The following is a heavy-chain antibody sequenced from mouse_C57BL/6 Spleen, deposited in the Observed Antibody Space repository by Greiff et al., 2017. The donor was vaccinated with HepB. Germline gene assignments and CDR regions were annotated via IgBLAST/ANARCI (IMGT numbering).Heavy chain of an antibody. J-gene: IGHJ4*01. Sequence: EVKVVESGGGLVKPGGSLKLSCAASGFTFSDYGMHWVRQAPEKGLEWVAYISSGSSTIYYADTVKGRFTISRDNAKNTLFLQMTSLRSEDTAMYYCASYGSSYGGYAMDYWGQGTSVTVSS. CDR3: ASYGSSYGGYAMDY. CDR1: GFTFSDYG. D-gene: IGHD1-1*01. CDR2: ISSGSSTI. V-gene: IGHV5-17*01.